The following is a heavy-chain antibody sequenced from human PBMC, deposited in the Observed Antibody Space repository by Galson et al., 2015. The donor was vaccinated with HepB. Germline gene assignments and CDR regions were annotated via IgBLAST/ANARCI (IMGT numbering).Heavy chain of an antibody. Sequence: QSGAEVKKPGESLRISCKGSGYSFTSYWISWVRQMPGKGLEWMGRIDPSDSYTNYSPSFQGHVTISADKSISTAYLQWSSLKASDTAMYYCAALQFEYGSGITNGDYYGMDVWGQGTTVTVSS. CDR3: AALQFEYGSGITNGDYYGMDV. D-gene: IGHD3-10*01. V-gene: IGHV5-10-1*01. CDR1: GYSFTSYW. J-gene: IGHJ6*02. CDR2: IDPSDSYT.